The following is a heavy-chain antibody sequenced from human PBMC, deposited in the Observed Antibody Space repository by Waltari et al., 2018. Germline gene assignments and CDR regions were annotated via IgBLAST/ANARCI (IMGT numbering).Heavy chain of an antibody. CDR1: GYTFTSYA. CDR3: ARGYYDSSGVDAFDI. V-gene: IGHV1-3*01. Sequence: GESGAEVKKPGASVKVSCKASGYTFTSYAMHWVRQAPGQRLEWMGWINAGNGNTKYSQKFQGRVTITRETSASTAYMELSSLRSEDTAVYYCARGYYDSSGVDAFDIWGQGTMVTVSS. CDR2: INAGNGNT. D-gene: IGHD3-22*01. J-gene: IGHJ3*02.